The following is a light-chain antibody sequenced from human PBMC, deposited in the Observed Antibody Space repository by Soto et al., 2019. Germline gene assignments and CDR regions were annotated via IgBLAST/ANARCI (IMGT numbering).Light chain of an antibody. Sequence: EIVLTQXPGTLSLSPGERATLSCRASQSVSSSYLAWYQQKPGQAPSLLIYGASSRATGIPDRFSGSGSGTDFTLTISRLEPEDFAVYYCQQYGSSRTFGQGTKVEIK. V-gene: IGKV3-20*01. CDR3: QQYGSSRT. CDR2: GAS. CDR1: QSVSSSY. J-gene: IGKJ1*01.